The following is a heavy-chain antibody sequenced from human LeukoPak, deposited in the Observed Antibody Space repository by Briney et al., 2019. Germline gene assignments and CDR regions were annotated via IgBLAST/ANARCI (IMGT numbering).Heavy chain of an antibody. Sequence: ASVKVSCKASGYTFTGYYMNWLRQAPGQGPEWMGWINPNSGGTDSAQKFQGRVTMTRDTSISTVYMELSRLRSDDTAVYYCAIQNSTRRYYYMDVWGKGTTVTVSS. CDR2: INPNSGGT. J-gene: IGHJ6*03. D-gene: IGHD4-23*01. V-gene: IGHV1-2*02. CDR1: GYTFTGYY. CDR3: AIQNSTRRYYYMDV.